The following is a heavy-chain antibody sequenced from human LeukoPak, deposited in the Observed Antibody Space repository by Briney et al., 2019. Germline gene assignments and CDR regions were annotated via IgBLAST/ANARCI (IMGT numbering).Heavy chain of an antibody. Sequence: SETLSLTCTVSSYSISSGYYWGWIRQPPGKGLEWIGSIYHSGRTYYNPSLKSRVTISVDTSKNQFSLKLSSVTTSDTAVYYCARGPHGETISGVVLYWFDPWGQGTLVTVSS. V-gene: IGHV4-38-2*02. CDR1: SYSISSGYY. D-gene: IGHD3-3*01. CDR3: ARGPHGETISGVVLYWFDP. CDR2: IYHSGRT. J-gene: IGHJ5*02.